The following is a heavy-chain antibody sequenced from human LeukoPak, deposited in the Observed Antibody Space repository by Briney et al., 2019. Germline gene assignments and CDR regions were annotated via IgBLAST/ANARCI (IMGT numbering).Heavy chain of an antibody. J-gene: IGHJ4*02. Sequence: GGSLRLSCAASGFTFSSYAMSWVRQAPGKGLEWVAVISYDGSNKYYADSVKGRFTISRDNSKNTLYLQMNSLRAEDTAVYYCARDHPYYDILTGLDYWGQGTLVTVSS. CDR3: ARDHPYYDILTGLDY. CDR2: ISYDGSNK. CDR1: GFTFSSYA. V-gene: IGHV3-30*04. D-gene: IGHD3-9*01.